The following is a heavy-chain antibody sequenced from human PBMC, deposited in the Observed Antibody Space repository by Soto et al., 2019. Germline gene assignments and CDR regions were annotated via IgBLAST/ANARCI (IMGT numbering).Heavy chain of an antibody. D-gene: IGHD4-17*01. J-gene: IGHJ4*02. CDR2: IYYSGST. CDR1: GVSISSYY. V-gene: IGHV4-59*01. Sequence: SETLSLTCTVSGVSISSYYWSWIRQPPGKGLEWIGYIYYSGSTNYNPSLKSRVTISVDTSKNQFSLKLSSVTAADTAVYYCARGFLYGDYDYWGQGTLVTVPQ. CDR3: ARGFLYGDYDY.